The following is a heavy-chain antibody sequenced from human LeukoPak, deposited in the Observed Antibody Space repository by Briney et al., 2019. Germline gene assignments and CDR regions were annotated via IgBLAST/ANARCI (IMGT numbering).Heavy chain of an antibody. J-gene: IGHJ6*03. V-gene: IGHV1-46*01. Sequence: ASVKVSCKASGYTFSSYYVHWVRQAPGQGLEWMGMIIPSDGFTSYAQKFQGRVTMTRDMSTSTAYMELRSLRSDDTAVYYCARDVSDFWSFSKYYYMDVWGKGTTVTVSS. CDR2: IIPSDGFT. CDR3: ARDVSDFWSFSKYYYMDV. CDR1: GYTFSSYY. D-gene: IGHD3-3*01.